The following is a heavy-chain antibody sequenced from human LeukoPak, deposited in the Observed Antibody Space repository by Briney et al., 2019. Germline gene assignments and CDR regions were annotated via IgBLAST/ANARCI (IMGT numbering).Heavy chain of an antibody. CDR1: GGSISSYY. D-gene: IGHD3-22*01. V-gene: IGHV4-59*01. J-gene: IGHJ4*02. CDR3: ARESYYYDSSGYTFDF. Sequence: PSETLSLTCTVSGGSISSYYWSWIRQPPGKGLEWIGYIYDTGSNNYNPSRKSRVTISVDTSKNQFSLKLSSVTAADTAVYYCARESYYYDSSGYTFDFWGQGTLVSVSS. CDR2: IYDTGSN.